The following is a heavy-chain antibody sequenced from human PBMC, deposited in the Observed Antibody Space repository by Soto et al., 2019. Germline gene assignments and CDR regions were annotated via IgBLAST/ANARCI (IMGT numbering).Heavy chain of an antibody. CDR3: ARDQRQLVYYYYYGMDV. D-gene: IGHD6-6*01. J-gene: IGHJ6*02. Sequence: QVQLVESGGGVVQPGRSLRLSCAASGFTFSSYAMHWVRQAPGKGLEWVAVISYDGSNKYYADSVKGRFTISRDNSKNTLYLQMNSLRAEDTAVYYCARDQRQLVYYYYYGMDVWGQGTTVTVSS. CDR2: ISYDGSNK. V-gene: IGHV3-30-3*01. CDR1: GFTFSSYA.